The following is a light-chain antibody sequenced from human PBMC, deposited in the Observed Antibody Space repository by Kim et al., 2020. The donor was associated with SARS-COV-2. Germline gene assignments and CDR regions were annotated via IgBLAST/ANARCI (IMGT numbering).Light chain of an antibody. CDR3: QQYYSYPNT. V-gene: IGKV1-8*01. J-gene: IGKJ5*01. Sequence: ASTGDRVTITCRASQGISSYLAWYQQKPGKAPKLLIYAASTLQSGVPSRFSGSGSGTDFTLTISCLQSEDFATYYCQQYYSYPNTFGQGTRLEIK. CDR1: QGISSY. CDR2: AAS.